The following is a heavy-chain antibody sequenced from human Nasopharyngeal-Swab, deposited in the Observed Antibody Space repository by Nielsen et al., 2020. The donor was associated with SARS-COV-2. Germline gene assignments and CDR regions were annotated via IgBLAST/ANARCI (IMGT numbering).Heavy chain of an antibody. CDR2: IYHSGST. D-gene: IGHD6-13*01. CDR3: TYNSSWYLYGMDV. Sequence: SETLSLTCTVSGYSISSGYYWGWIRQPPGKGLEWIGSIYHSGSTYYNPSLKSRVTISVDTSKNQFSLKLSSVTAADTVVYYCTYNSSWYLYGMDVWGQGTTVTVSS. CDR1: GYSISSGYY. J-gene: IGHJ6*02. V-gene: IGHV4-38-2*02.